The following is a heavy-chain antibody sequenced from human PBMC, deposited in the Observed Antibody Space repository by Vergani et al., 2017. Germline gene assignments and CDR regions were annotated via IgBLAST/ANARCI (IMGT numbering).Heavy chain of an antibody. CDR1: GDAISRDTYS. V-gene: IGHV4-30-2*01. Sequence: QLQLQESDSRLVNPSQTLSLTCTLSGDAISRDTYSWNWVRQPPGKPLEWIGSVYYSRTTYYNPCIGSRVTMSIDKSNNHVSLTLTAVTDADSAFYFCAGVQTGYSRDWSAYFFYMDVWGKGTTVTVSS. CDR2: VYYSRTT. J-gene: IGHJ6*03. D-gene: IGHD3/OR15-3a*01. CDR3: AGVQTGYSRDWSAYFFYMDV.